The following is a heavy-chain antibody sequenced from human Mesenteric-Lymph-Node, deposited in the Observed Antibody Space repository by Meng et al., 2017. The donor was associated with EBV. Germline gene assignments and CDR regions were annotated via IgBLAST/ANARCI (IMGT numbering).Heavy chain of an antibody. Sequence: QWEGPGPGLGMLSRSPSLTLMGPGGAISVSIYYWDWSRHPQGKGQGWIWSIYYSGSTNNNPSLKIRVTISVATSKNQFSLKLSSVTAADTAVYYCARHDDSPVVATNWFDPWGQGTLVTASS. J-gene: IGHJ5*02. CDR3: ARHDDSPVVATNWFDP. CDR2: IYYSGST. D-gene: IGHD2-2*01. CDR1: GGAISVSIYY. V-gene: IGHV4-39*01.